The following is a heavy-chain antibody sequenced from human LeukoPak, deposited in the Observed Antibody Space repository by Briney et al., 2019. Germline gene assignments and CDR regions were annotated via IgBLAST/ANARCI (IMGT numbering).Heavy chain of an antibody. J-gene: IGHJ5*02. CDR3: ARADSGTYYNYYLDP. Sequence: PGTSLRLSCAASGFTFSSYAMHWVRQAPGKGLEWVAVISNDGGTKYYPDSVKGRFTISRDNSRNTLYLQMNSLRAEDTAVYYCARADSGTYYNYYLDPWGQGTLVTVSS. D-gene: IGHD1-26*01. CDR2: ISNDGGTK. CDR1: GFTFSSYA. V-gene: IGHV3-30*04.